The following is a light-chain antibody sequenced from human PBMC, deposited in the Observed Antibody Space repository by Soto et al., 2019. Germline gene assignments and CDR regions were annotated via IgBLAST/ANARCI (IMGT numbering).Light chain of an antibody. Sequence: EVVLTQSPGTLSLSPGERATLSCRASQSVNSNFLAWYQQKPGQAPRLLISGASNRATGIPDRFSGSGSGTVFTLTISRLEPEDFAVYYCQQYGNSPRTFGQGTKVDIK. J-gene: IGKJ1*01. V-gene: IGKV3-20*01. CDR2: GAS. CDR1: QSVNSNF. CDR3: QQYGNSPRT.